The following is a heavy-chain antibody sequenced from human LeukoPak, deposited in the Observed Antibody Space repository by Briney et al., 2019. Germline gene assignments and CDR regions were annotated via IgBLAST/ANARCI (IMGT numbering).Heavy chain of an antibody. J-gene: IGHJ5*02. CDR3: ARDPAPYGSEKLDWFDP. D-gene: IGHD3-10*01. V-gene: IGHV1-69*13. CDR2: IIPIFGTA. Sequence: SVKVSCKAYGGTFSSYAIRWVRQAPGQGLEWMGGIIPIFGTANYAQKFQGRVTITADESTSTAYMELSSLRSEDTAVYYCARDPAPYGSEKLDWFDPWGQGTLVTVSS. CDR1: GGTFSSYA.